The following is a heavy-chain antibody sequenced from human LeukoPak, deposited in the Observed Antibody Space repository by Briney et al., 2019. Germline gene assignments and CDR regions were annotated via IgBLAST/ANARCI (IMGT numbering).Heavy chain of an antibody. D-gene: IGHD1-26*01. J-gene: IGHJ6*03. CDR1: GFSFHDFA. Sequence: PGGSLTLSCAVSGFSFHDFALSWVRHAPGQGLEWVSGVNWNGDGTGYADSVEGRFTISRDNAKNSLYLQMNSLRVDDTALYYCARLGGPDYYFYYYMDVWGKGTTVTVSS. CDR2: VNWNGDGT. CDR3: ARLGGPDYYFYYYMDV. V-gene: IGHV3-20*04.